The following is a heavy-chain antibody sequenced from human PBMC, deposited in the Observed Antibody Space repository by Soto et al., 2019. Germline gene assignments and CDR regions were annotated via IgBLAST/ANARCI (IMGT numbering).Heavy chain of an antibody. D-gene: IGHD2-15*01. CDR3: ARFSGGSYNTYYFYYGMDV. Sequence: GASVKVSCKASGYTFTSYGISWVRQAPGQGLDWMGWISAYNGNTKYAQDLQGRVTMTTDTSTSTAYMELRSLRFDDTAVYYCARFSGGSYNTYYFYYGMDVWGQGTTVTVSS. CDR1: GYTFTSYG. J-gene: IGHJ6*02. CDR2: ISAYNGNT. V-gene: IGHV1-18*04.